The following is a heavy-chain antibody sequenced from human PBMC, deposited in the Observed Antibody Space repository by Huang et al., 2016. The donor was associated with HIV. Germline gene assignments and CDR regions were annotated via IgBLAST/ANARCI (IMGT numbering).Heavy chain of an antibody. Sequence: QLQLQESGSGLVKPSQTLSLTCAVSGGSISSGGYSWSWIRQPPGKGLEWIGYIYQSGSTYDNPSRKSRVTISVDRSKNQFSLKLSSGTAADTAVDDGARVQGGDYRRGVDAFDIWGQGTMVTVSS. D-gene: IGHD4-17*01. CDR3: ARVQGGDYRRGVDAFDI. CDR2: IYQSGST. CDR1: GGSISSGGYS. V-gene: IGHV4-30-2*01. J-gene: IGHJ3*02.